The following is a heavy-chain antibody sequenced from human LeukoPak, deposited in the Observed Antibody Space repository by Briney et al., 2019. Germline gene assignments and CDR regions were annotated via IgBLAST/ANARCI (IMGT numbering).Heavy chain of an antibody. Sequence: GGSLRLSCAASGFTFSNYAMSWVRQAPGRGLEWVSAITGSGGGTYYADSVKGRFTISRDNSKNTLYLQMNSLRAEDTAVYYCAKWGDYDVLTGYYDPDYWGQGTLVTVSS. D-gene: IGHD3-9*01. CDR3: AKWGDYDVLTGYYDPDY. CDR1: GFTFSNYA. J-gene: IGHJ4*02. CDR2: ITGSGGGT. V-gene: IGHV3-23*01.